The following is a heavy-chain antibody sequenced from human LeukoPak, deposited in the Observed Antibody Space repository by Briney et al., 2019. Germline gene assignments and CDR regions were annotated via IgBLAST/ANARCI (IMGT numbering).Heavy chain of an antibody. J-gene: IGHJ4*02. CDR2: IYSGGST. CDR1: GFTVSIKY. D-gene: IGHD6-13*01. V-gene: IGHV3-53*01. Sequence: GGSLRLSCAASGFTVSIKYMSWVRQAPGKGLEWVSVIYSGGSTYYADSVKGRFTISRDNSKNTVDLQMNGLRVEDTAVYYCTMRGNTWYDCWGQGTLVTVSS. CDR3: TMRGNTWYDC.